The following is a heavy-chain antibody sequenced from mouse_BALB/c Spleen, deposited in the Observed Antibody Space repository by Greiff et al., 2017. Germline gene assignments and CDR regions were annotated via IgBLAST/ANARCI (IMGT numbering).Heavy chain of an antibody. CDR2: ISYDGSN. V-gene: IGHV3-6*02. CDR1: GYSITSGYY. Sequence: EVQRVESGPGLVKPSQSLSLTCSVTGYSITSGYYWNWIRQFPGNKLEWMGYISYDGSNNYNPSLKNRISITRDTSKNQFFLKLNSVTTEDTATYYCARDRSDYPWFAYWGQGTLVTVSA. CDR3: ARDRSDYPWFAY. D-gene: IGHD2-4*01. J-gene: IGHJ3*01.